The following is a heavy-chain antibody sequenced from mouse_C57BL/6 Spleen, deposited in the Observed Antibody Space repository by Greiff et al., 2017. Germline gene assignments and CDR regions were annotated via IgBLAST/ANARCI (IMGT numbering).Heavy chain of an antibody. D-gene: IGHD1-1*01. CDR3: ARSPCGSSFDWYFDV. CDR2: IRNKANGYTT. V-gene: IGHV7-3*01. CDR1: GFTFTDYY. Sequence: EVHLVESGGGLVQPGGSLSLSCAASGFTFTDYYMSWVRQPPGKALEWLGFIRNKANGYTTEYSASVKGRFTIARDNSQSILYLQMNALRAEDSATYYCARSPCGSSFDWYFDVWGTGTTVTVSS. J-gene: IGHJ1*03.